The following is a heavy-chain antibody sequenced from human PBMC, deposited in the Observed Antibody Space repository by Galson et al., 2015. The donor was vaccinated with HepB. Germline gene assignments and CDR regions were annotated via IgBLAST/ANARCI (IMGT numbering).Heavy chain of an antibody. Sequence: SLRLSCAASGFTFSSYAMIWVRQAPGKGLEWVSAISGSGGSTYYADSVKGRFTISRDNSKNTLYLQMNSLRAEDTAVYYCAKRPKTPRYSSSWYSDYWGQGTLVTVSS. J-gene: IGHJ4*02. V-gene: IGHV3-23*01. CDR2: ISGSGGST. CDR1: GFTFSSYA. D-gene: IGHD6-13*01. CDR3: AKRPKTPRYSSSWYSDY.